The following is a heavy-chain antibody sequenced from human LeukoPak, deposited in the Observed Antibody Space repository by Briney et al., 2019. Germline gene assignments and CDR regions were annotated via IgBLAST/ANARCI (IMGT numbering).Heavy chain of an antibody. CDR2: INPNSGGT. CDR3: ARDYGDYHFDY. Sequence: ASVKVSCKASGYTFTRYYMHWVRQAPGQGLEWMGWINPNSGGTNYEQKVQGRVTMTRDTSISTAYMELSRLRSDDTAVYYCARDYGDYHFDYWGQGTLVTVSS. V-gene: IGHV1-2*02. J-gene: IGHJ4*02. CDR1: GYTFTRYY. D-gene: IGHD4-17*01.